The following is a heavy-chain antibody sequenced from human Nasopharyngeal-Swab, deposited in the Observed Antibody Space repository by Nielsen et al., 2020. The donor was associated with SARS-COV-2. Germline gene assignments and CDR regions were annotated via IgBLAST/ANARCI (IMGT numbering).Heavy chain of an antibody. V-gene: IGHV3-53*01. Sequence: GSLRLSCAASGFIVSDNYMSWVRQAPGKGLEWVSVIYRGGNTYYADSVKGRFAISRDNSRNTLYLQMNSLRGEDTAVYYCARRQASSWSLDYWGQGTLVTVSS. J-gene: IGHJ4*02. D-gene: IGHD6-13*01. CDR3: ARRQASSWSLDY. CDR2: IYRGGNT. CDR1: GFIVSDNY.